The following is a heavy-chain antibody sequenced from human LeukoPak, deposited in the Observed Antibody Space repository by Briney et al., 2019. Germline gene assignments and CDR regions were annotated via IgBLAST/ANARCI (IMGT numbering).Heavy chain of an antibody. D-gene: IGHD4-17*01. Sequence: TSETLSLTCTVYGGSFSGYYWSWIRQPPGKGLEWIGEINHSGSTNYNPSLKSRVTISVDTSKNQFSLKLSSVTAADTAVYYCARGTMTTVTYYFDYWGQGTLVTVSS. J-gene: IGHJ4*02. CDR1: GGSFSGYY. CDR3: ARGTMTTVTYYFDY. CDR2: INHSGST. V-gene: IGHV4-34*01.